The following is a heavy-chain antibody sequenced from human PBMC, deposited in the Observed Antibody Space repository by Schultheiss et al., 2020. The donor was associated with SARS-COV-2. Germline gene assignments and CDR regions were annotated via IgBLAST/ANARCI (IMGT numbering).Heavy chain of an antibody. CDR1: GFTFSSYG. V-gene: IGHV3-21*05. Sequence: GGSLRLSCAASGFTFSSYGMHWVRQAPGKGLEWVSYISSSSSYTNYADSVKGRFTISRDNAKKAVFLQMNTLGAEDTAVYYCARDRGLGWFDPWGQGTLVTVSS. CDR2: ISSSSSYT. CDR3: ARDRGLGWFDP. D-gene: IGHD5-12*01. J-gene: IGHJ5*02.